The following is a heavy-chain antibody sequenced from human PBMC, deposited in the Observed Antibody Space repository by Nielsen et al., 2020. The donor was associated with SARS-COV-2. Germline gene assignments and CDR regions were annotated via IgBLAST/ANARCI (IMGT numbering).Heavy chain of an antibody. CDR2: IYYSGST. D-gene: IGHD3-10*01. V-gene: IGHV4-31*03. Sequence: SETLSLTCTVSGGSISSGGYYWSWIRQHPGKGLEWIGYIYYSGSTYYNPSLKSRVTISVDTSKNQFSLKLSSVTAADTAVYYCARVRPWFGELFRRPNYYYYYMDVWGKGTTVTVSS. CDR1: GGSISSGGYY. J-gene: IGHJ6*03. CDR3: ARVRPWFGELFRRPNYYYYYMDV.